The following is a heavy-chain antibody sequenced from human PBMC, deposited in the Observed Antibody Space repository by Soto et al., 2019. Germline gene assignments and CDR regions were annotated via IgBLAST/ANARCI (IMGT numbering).Heavy chain of an antibody. V-gene: IGHV4-39*01. CDR2: FYYTGST. Sequence: PSETLSLTCSVSGASISSSSYYWGWIRQPPGKGLEWIVSFYYTGSTSYRPSLKSRVTISVDTSKNQFSLKLSSVTAADTAVYYCARRQSGSYFDYWGQGTLVTVSS. CDR1: GASISSSSYY. D-gene: IGHD1-26*01. CDR3: ARRQSGSYFDY. J-gene: IGHJ4*02.